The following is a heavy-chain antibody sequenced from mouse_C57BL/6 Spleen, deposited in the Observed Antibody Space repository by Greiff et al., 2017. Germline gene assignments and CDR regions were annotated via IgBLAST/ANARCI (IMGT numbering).Heavy chain of an antibody. CDR3: TRSDYGSSYGAMDY. Sequence: VKLMESGAELVRPGASVTLSCKASGYTFTDYEMHWVKQTPVHGLEWIGAIDPETGGTAYNQKFKGKAILTADKSSSTAYMELRSLTSEDSAVYYCTRSDYGSSYGAMDYWGQGTSVTVSS. CDR1: GYTFTDYE. V-gene: IGHV1-15*01. CDR2: IDPETGGT. D-gene: IGHD1-1*01. J-gene: IGHJ4*01.